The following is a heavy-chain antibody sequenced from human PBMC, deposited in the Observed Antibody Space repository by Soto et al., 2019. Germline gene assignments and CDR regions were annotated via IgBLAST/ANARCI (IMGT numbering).Heavy chain of an antibody. V-gene: IGHV3-53*01. CDR1: GFTVSSNY. D-gene: IGHD1-26*01. Sequence: GGSLRLSCAASGFTVSSNYMSWVRQAPGKGLEWVSVIYSGGSTYYADSVKGRFTISRDNSKNTLYLQMNSLRAEDTAVYYCAREAYSEAFDIWGQGTMVTVSS. CDR3: AREAYSEAFDI. J-gene: IGHJ3*02. CDR2: IYSGGST.